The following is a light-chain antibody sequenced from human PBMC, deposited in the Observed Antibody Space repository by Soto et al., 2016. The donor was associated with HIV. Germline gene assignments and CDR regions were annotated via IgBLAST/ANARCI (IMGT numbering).Light chain of an antibody. Sequence: IQMTQSPSSLSASVGDTVTITCRASQDFNSYLAWYQQKPGKAPKLLIYAASTLQSGVPSRFNGSGSGTDFTLTISCLQSEDFATYFCQQYYTYPITFGKGHDWXLN. V-gene: IGKV1-8*01. J-gene: IGKJ5*01. CDR3: QQYYTYPIT. CDR1: QDFNSY. CDR2: AAS.